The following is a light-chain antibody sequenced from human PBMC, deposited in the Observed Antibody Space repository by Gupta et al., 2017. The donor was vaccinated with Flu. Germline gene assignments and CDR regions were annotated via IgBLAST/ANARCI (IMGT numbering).Light chain of an antibody. Sequence: EVVLTQSPATLSLSPGERATLSCRASQSVKGDLAWYQQKPGQAPRLLVYDASNRAAGIPVKFSGSGSGTDFTLTISNLEPEDFAVYYCQQRDDWPLTFGGGTKVEIK. CDR3: QQRDDWPLT. V-gene: IGKV3-11*01. CDR2: DAS. J-gene: IGKJ4*01. CDR1: QSVKGD.